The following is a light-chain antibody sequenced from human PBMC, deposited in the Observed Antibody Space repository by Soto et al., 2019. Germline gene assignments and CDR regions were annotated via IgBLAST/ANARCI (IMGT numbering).Light chain of an antibody. CDR1: QSISSY. CDR2: AAS. CDR3: QQSDSTPRT. J-gene: IGKJ2*01. Sequence: DIQMTQSPSSLSASVGDRVTITCRASQSISSYLNWYQQKPGKAPKLLIYAASSLQSGVPSRFSGSGSGTDFTLAICSLQPQDVATYDGQQSDSTPRTVGRGTEIEIK. V-gene: IGKV1-39*01.